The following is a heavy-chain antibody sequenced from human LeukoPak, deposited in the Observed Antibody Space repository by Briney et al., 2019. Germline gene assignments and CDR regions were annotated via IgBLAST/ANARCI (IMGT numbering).Heavy chain of an antibody. Sequence: GGSLRVSCAASGFTFSSYSMIWVRQAPGKGLEWVSAISGGGGHTFYADSVKGRVTTSRDNSKNTLYLQMNNVRAEDTAVYYCAKRVAEESSSWYIDMWGQGTMVSVSS. CDR1: GFTFSSYS. D-gene: IGHD6-13*01. CDR2: ISGGGGHT. J-gene: IGHJ3*02. V-gene: IGHV3-23*01. CDR3: AKRVAEESSSWYIDM.